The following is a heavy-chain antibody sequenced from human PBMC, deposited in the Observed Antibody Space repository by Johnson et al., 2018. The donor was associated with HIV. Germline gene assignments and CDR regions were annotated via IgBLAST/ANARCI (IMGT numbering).Heavy chain of an antibody. CDR3: ARDLLSSHLYAFDI. CDR2: ISYDGSNI. CDR1: GFTFSNYV. J-gene: IGHJ3*02. V-gene: IGHV3-30*04. Sequence: QVQLVESGGGVVQPGRSLRLSCAASGFTFSNYVMHWVRQAPGKGLEWVSVISYDGSNIYYADSVKGRFTISRDNSKNTLYLQMNSLRAEDTAVYYCARDLLSSHLYAFDIWGQGTMVTVSS. D-gene: IGHD3-10*01.